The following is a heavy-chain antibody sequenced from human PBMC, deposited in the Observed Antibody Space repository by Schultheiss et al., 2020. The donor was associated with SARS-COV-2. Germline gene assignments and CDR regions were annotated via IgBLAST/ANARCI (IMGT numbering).Heavy chain of an antibody. Sequence: GGSLRLSCAASGFTFSSYGMHWVRQAPGKGLEWVGRIKSKTDGGTTDYAAPVKGRFTISRDNAKNSLYLQMNSLRAEDTAVYYCARGYYDSSGYPNWFDPWGQGTLVTVSS. V-gene: IGHV3-15*07. D-gene: IGHD3-22*01. CDR2: IKSKTDGGTT. CDR3: ARGYYDSSGYPNWFDP. J-gene: IGHJ5*02. CDR1: GFTFSSYG.